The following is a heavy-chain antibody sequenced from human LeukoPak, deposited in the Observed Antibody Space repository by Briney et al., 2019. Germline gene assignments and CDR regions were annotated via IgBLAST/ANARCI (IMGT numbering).Heavy chain of an antibody. V-gene: IGHV1-8*01. CDR1: GYTFSSYD. CDR2: MNPNSGNT. J-gene: IGHJ5*02. D-gene: IGHD3-10*01. CDR3: ARVSMVREAAPYNWFDP. Sequence: ASVKVSCKASGYTFSSYDINWVRQATGQGLEWMGWMNPNSGNTGYAQKFQGRVTMTRNTSISTAYMELSSLRSEDTAVYYCARVSMVREAAPYNWFDPWGQGTLVTVSS.